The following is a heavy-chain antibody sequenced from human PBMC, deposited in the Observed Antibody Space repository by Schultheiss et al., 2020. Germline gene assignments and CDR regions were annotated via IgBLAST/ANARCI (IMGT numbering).Heavy chain of an antibody. CDR1: GGSFSGYY. Sequence: SETLSLTCAVYGGSFSGYYWSWIRQPPGKGLEWIGEINHSGSTNYNPSLKSRVTISVDTSKNQFSLKLSSVTAADTAVYYCAGSFIAARPDYYYMDVWGKGTTVTVSS. CDR3: AGSFIAARPDYYYMDV. V-gene: IGHV4-34*01. D-gene: IGHD6-6*01. J-gene: IGHJ6*03. CDR2: INHSGST.